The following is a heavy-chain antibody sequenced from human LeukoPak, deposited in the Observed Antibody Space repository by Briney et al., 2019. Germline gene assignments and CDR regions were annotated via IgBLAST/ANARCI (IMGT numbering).Heavy chain of an antibody. V-gene: IGHV1-8*03. J-gene: IGHJ6*03. Sequence: GSSVKVSCKASGGTFSSYAINWVRQATGQGLEWMGWMNPNSGSTGYAQKFQGRVTITRNTSISTAYMELSSLRSEDTAVYYCARGMYSSGWYSLYYYYYMDVWGKGTTVTVSS. CDR2: MNPNSGST. D-gene: IGHD6-19*01. CDR3: ARGMYSSGWYSLYYYYYMDV. CDR1: GGTFSSYA.